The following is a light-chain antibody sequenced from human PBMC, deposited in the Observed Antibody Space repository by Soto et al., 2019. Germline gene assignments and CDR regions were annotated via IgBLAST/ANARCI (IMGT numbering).Light chain of an antibody. Sequence: EIVMTQSPATLSVSPGERATLSCRASQSVYNNLAWYQQKPGQAPRLLIYDASNRATGIPARFSGSGSGTDFTLTISSLEPEDFAVYYCQQRSNWPPAFGQGTRLEIK. CDR3: QQRSNWPPA. CDR2: DAS. J-gene: IGKJ5*01. V-gene: IGKV3-11*01. CDR1: QSVYNN.